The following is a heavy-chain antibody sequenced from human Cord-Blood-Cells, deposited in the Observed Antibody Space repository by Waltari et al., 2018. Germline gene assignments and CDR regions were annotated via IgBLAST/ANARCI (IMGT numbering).Heavy chain of an antibody. Sequence: QVQLVESGGGVVQPGRSLRLSCAASGFTFSSYGMHWVRQAPGKGQEWVAVIWYDGSNKYYADSVKGRFTISRDNSKNTLYLQMNSLRAEDTAVYYCARDSPLTGDWYFDLWGRGTLVTVSS. D-gene: IGHD7-27*01. CDR1: GFTFSSYG. CDR2: IWYDGSNK. V-gene: IGHV3-33*01. J-gene: IGHJ2*01. CDR3: ARDSPLTGDWYFDL.